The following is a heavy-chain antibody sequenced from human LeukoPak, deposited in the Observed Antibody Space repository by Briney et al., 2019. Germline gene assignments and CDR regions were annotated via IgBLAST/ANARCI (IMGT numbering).Heavy chain of an antibody. V-gene: IGHV3-74*01. CDR3: AREGFVGATDY. CDR1: GFTFSSYW. Sequence: GGSLRHSHAASGFTFSSYWMHWVRQAPGKGLVWVSRINRDGSTTKYADSVKGRFTISRDNAKNTLYLQMNSLRAEDTAVYYCAREGFVGATDYWGQGTLVTVSS. D-gene: IGHD1-26*01. J-gene: IGHJ4*02. CDR2: INRDGSTT.